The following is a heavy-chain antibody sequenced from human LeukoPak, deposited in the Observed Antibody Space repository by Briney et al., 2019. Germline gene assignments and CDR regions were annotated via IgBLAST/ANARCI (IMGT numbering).Heavy chain of an antibody. CDR2: MNPNSGNT. D-gene: IGHD4-11*01. J-gene: IGHJ5*02. V-gene: IGHV1-8*01. CDR3: ARDPTVGVGWFDP. CDR1: GYTFTSYD. Sequence: ASMKVSCKASGYTFTSYDINWVRQATGQGLEWMGWMNPNSGNTGYAQKFQGRVTMTRNTSISTAYMELSSLRSEDTAVYYCARDPTVGVGWFDPWGQGTLVTVSS.